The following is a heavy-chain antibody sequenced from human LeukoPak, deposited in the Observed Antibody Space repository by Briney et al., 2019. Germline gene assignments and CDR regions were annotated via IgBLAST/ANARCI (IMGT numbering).Heavy chain of an antibody. CDR1: GYTFTGYY. CDR3: ARIAEMATMYFDY. Sequence: GASVKVSCKASGYTFTGYYMHWVRQAPGQGLEWMGWINPNSGGTNYAQKFQGRVTMTRDTSISTAYMELSRLRSDDTAVYYCARIAEMATMYFDYWGQGTLVTVSS. V-gene: IGHV1-2*02. CDR2: INPNSGGT. D-gene: IGHD5-24*01. J-gene: IGHJ4*02.